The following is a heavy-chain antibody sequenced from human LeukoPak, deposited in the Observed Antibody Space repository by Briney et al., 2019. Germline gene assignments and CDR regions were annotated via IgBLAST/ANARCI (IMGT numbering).Heavy chain of an antibody. CDR2: IYTSGST. V-gene: IGHV4-4*07. CDR3: ARHMSSGWSYGGDY. Sequence: SETLSLTCTVSGGSISSYYWSWIRQPAGKGLEWIGRIYTSGSTYYNPSLKSRVSISVDTSKNQFSLKLSSVTAADTAVYYCARHMSSGWSYGGDYWGQGTLVTVSS. D-gene: IGHD6-19*01. CDR1: GGSISSYY. J-gene: IGHJ4*02.